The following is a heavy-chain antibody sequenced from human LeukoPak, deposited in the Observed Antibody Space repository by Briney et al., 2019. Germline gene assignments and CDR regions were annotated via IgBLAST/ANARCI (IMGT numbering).Heavy chain of an antibody. CDR2: ISANNDNT. V-gene: IGHV1-18*01. CDR3: AREGSTPWFDP. CDR1: GYTFTSSG. D-gene: IGHD5/OR15-5a*01. Sequence: ASVKVSCKASGYTFTSSGISWVRQAPGQGLEWMGWISANNDNTNYAQKFRGRVTMTTDTFTSTAYLELRSLRSDDTAVYYCAREGSTPWFDPWGQGTLVTVS. J-gene: IGHJ5*02.